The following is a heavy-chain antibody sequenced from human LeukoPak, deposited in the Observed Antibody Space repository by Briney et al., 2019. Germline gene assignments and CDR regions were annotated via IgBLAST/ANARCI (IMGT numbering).Heavy chain of an antibody. CDR1: GFTFSSYS. V-gene: IGHV3-21*04. Sequence: GGSLRLSCAASGFTFSSYSMNWVRQAPGKGLEWVSSISSSSSYIYYADSVKGRFTISRDNAKNSLYLQMNSLKTEDTAVYYCTGNYYGSGSYADFDYWGQGTLVTVSS. CDR2: ISSSSSYI. J-gene: IGHJ4*02. D-gene: IGHD3-10*01. CDR3: TGNYYGSGSYADFDY.